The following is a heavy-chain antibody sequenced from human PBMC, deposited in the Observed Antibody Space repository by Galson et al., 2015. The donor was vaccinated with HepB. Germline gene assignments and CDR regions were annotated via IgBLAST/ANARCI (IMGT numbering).Heavy chain of an antibody. CDR1: GGTFSSYA. J-gene: IGHJ4*02. CDR2: IIPIFGTA. D-gene: IGHD3-22*01. CDR3: ASTRRIEYYDSSGYYRIGRDY. V-gene: IGHV1-69*06. Sequence: SVKVSCKASGGTFSSYAISWVRQAPGQGLEWMGGIIPIFGTANYAQKFQGRVTITADKSTSTAYMELSSLRSEDTAVYYCASTRRIEYYDSSGYYRIGRDYWGQGTLVTVSS.